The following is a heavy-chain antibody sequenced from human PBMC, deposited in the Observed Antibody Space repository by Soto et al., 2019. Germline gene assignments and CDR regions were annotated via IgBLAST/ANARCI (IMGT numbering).Heavy chain of an antibody. CDR2: IYYSGST. D-gene: IGHD3-10*01. CDR1: GGSVSSGSYY. Sequence: PSETLSLTCTVSGGSVSSGSYYWSWIRQPPGKGLEWIGYIYYSGSTNYNPSLKSRITISVDTSKNQFSLKLSSVTAADTAVYYCARRYGSAFDIWGQGTMVTV. J-gene: IGHJ3*02. CDR3: ARRYGSAFDI. V-gene: IGHV4-61*01.